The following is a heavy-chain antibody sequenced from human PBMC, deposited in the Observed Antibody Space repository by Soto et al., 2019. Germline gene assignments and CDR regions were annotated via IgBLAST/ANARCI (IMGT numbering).Heavy chain of an antibody. V-gene: IGHV3-74*01. Sequence: GGSLRLSCAASGFTFSSYWMHWVRQAPGEGPVWVSRINTDGSTTTYADSVKGRFTISRDNAKNTLYLQMDSLRAEDTALYYCVRGHSSHWVNWFDPWSQGTLVTVSS. D-gene: IGHD6-13*01. J-gene: IGHJ5*02. CDR2: INTDGSTT. CDR3: VRGHSSHWVNWFDP. CDR1: GFTFSSYW.